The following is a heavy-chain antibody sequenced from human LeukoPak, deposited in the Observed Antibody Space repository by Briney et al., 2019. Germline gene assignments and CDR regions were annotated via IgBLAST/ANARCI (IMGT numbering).Heavy chain of an antibody. Sequence: GGSLRLSCAASGFTFSSYSMTWVRQAPGKGLEWVANIKQDGSEKYYVDSVKGRFTISRDNAKNSLYLQMNSLRAEDTAVYYCARLTSGSYYRYYFDYWGRGTLVTVSS. V-gene: IGHV3-7*01. CDR1: GFTFSSYS. CDR2: IKQDGSEK. D-gene: IGHD1-26*01. CDR3: ARLTSGSYYRYYFDY. J-gene: IGHJ4*02.